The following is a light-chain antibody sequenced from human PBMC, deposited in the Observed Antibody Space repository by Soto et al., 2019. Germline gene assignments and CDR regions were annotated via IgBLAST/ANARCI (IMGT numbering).Light chain of an antibody. V-gene: IGLV2-11*01. J-gene: IGLJ1*01. CDR1: SSDVGGYNY. CDR2: DVT. Sequence: QYVLTQPRSVSGSPGQSVAISCTGTSSDVGGYNYVSWYQQHPGKAPKLMIYDVTKRPSGVPDRFSASKSGNTASLTISGLQADDEADYYCCSYAGSYSYVFGTGTKV. CDR3: CSYAGSYSYV.